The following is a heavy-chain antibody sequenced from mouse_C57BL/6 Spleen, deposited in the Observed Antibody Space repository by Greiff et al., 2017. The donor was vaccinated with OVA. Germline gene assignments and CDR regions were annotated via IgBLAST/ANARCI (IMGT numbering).Heavy chain of an antibody. CDR3: ARGEGLLRYWYFDV. CDR2: IDPSDSYT. Sequence: QVQLQQPGAELVMPGASVKLSCKASGYTFTSYWMHWVKQRPGQGLEWIGEIDPSDSYTNYNQKFKGKSTLTVDKSSSTAYMQLSSLTSEDSAVYYCARGEGLLRYWYFDVWGTGTTVTVSS. V-gene: IGHV1-69*01. D-gene: IGHD1-1*01. CDR1: GYTFTSYW. J-gene: IGHJ1*03.